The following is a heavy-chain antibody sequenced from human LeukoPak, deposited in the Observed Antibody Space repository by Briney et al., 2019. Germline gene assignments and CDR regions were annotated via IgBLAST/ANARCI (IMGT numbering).Heavy chain of an antibody. D-gene: IGHD3-3*01. V-gene: IGHV3-21*01. CDR2: ISSSSSYI. Sequence: PGGSLRLSCAASGFTFSSYSMNWVRQAPGKGLEWVSSISSSSSYIYYADSVKGRFTISRDNAKNSLYLQMNSLRAEDTAVYYCARDIAYYDFWSGYLIDYWGQGTLVTVSS. J-gene: IGHJ4*02. CDR1: GFTFSSYS. CDR3: ARDIAYYDFWSGYLIDY.